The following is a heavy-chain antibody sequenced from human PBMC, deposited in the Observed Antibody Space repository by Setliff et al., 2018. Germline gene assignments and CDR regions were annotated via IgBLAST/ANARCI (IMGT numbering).Heavy chain of an antibody. J-gene: IGHJ4*02. Sequence: PGGSLRLSCAASGFTFSSYEMNWVRQAPGKGLEWVSYISSSGSTRYYADSVKGRFTISRDNAKNSLYLQMNSLRAEDTAVYYCARGGAGYCSGGSCYGKGFDYWGQGTLVTVSS. CDR3: ARGGAGYCSGGSCYGKGFDY. CDR2: ISSSGSTR. D-gene: IGHD2-15*01. CDR1: GFTFSSYE. V-gene: IGHV3-48*03.